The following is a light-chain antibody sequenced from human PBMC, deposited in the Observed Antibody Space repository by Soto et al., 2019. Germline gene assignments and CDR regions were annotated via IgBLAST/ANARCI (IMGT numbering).Light chain of an antibody. CDR3: QQYGSSGYT. V-gene: IGKV3-20*01. J-gene: IGKJ2*01. Sequence: EIVLTQSPGTLSLSPGERATLSCRASQSVSSSYLAWYQQKPGQAPRLLIYGASSRATGIPDRFSGSGSRTDFTLTLSRLEPEDFAVYYCQQYGSSGYTFGQGTKLEIK. CDR1: QSVSSSY. CDR2: GAS.